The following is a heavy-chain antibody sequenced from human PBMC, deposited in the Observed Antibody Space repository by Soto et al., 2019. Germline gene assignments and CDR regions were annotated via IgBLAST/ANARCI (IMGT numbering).Heavy chain of an antibody. J-gene: IGHJ4*01. Sequence: GGSLRLSCAASGFTFSSYWMSWVRQAPGKGLEWVANIKQDGSEKYYVDSVKGRFTISRDNAKNSLYLQMNSLRAEDTAVCICARVTYSYGWIFDYWGQGTLVTVSS. CDR3: ARVTYSYGWIFDY. D-gene: IGHD3-16*01. CDR2: IKQDGSEK. CDR1: GFTFSSYW. V-gene: IGHV3-7*01.